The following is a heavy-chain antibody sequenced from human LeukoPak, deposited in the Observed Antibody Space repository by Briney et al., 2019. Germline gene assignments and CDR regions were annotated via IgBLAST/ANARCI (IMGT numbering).Heavy chain of an antibody. Sequence: ASVKVSCKASGGTFSSYAISWVRQAPGQGLEWMGRIIPILGIANYAQKFQGRVTITADKSTSTAYMELRSLRSDDTAVYYCARDQVEAGESEGYWGQGTLVTVSS. D-gene: IGHD3-10*01. CDR2: IIPILGIA. V-gene: IGHV1-69*04. CDR3: ARDQVEAGESEGY. J-gene: IGHJ4*02. CDR1: GGTFSSYA.